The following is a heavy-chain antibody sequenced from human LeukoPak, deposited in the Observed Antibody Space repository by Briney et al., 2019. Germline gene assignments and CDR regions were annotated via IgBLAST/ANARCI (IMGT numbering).Heavy chain of an antibody. V-gene: IGHV3-72*01. Sequence: GGSLRLSCAASGFMFSDHYMDWVRQPPGKGLEWVGRIRSRARGQTTEYAASVQGRFTVPRDDSKNSVYLQMNSLKTEDTAVYYCARPNGIDWSIDYFDYWGQGTLVTVSS. CDR1: GFMFSDHY. J-gene: IGHJ4*02. D-gene: IGHD3-9*01. CDR2: IRSRARGQTT. CDR3: ARPNGIDWSIDYFDY.